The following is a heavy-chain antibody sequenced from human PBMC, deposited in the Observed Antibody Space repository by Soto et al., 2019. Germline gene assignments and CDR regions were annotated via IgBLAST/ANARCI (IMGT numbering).Heavy chain of an antibody. CDR2: ISGTGGST. J-gene: IGHJ4*02. D-gene: IGHD2-21*01. V-gene: IGHV3-23*01. CDR3: AKTSSASERDSPGW. Sequence: EVQLLESGGALVRPGGSLRLSCAASGFTFNNFAMNWVRQVPGKGLEWVAAISGTGGSTFYSDSLGRRFTISRDNSKNILFLQMKSLKAGDTAVYYCAKTSSASERDSPGWWGQGTLVTVSS. CDR1: GFTFNNFA.